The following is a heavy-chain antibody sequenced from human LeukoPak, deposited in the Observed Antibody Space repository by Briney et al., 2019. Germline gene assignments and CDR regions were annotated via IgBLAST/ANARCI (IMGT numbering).Heavy chain of an antibody. CDR3: AREAPQLRLFDY. CDR2: IYYSGST. CDR1: GGSISSGDYY. J-gene: IGHJ4*02. D-gene: IGHD2-2*01. Sequence: PSQTLSLTCTVSGGSISSGDYYWSWIRQPPGKGLEWIGYIYYSGSTYYNPSLKSRFTISVDTSKNPFSLKLSSVTAADTAVYYCAREAPQLRLFDYWGQGTLVTVSS. V-gene: IGHV4-30-4*08.